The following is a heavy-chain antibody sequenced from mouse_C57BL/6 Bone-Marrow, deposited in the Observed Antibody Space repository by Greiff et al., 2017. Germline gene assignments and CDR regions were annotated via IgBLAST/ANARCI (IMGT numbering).Heavy chain of an antibody. V-gene: IGHV5-12*01. CDR2: ISNGGGST. CDR3: ARAGSEAY. Sequence: EVHLVESGGGLVQPGGSLKLSCAASGFTFSDYYMYWVRQTPEKRLEWFAYISNGGGSTYYPDTVKGRFTISRDNAKNTLYLQMSRLKSEDTAMYYCARAGSEAYWGQGTLVTVSA. D-gene: IGHD1-1*01. CDR1: GFTFSDYY. J-gene: IGHJ3*01.